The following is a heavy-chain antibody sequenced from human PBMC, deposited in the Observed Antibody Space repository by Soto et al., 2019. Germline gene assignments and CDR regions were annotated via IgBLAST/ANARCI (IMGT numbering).Heavy chain of an antibody. CDR2: IWYDGSNK. CDR1: GFTFSSYG. D-gene: IGHD4-17*01. V-gene: IGHV3-33*01. Sequence: QVQLVESGGGVVQPGRSLRLSCAASGFTFSSYGMHWVRQAPGKGLEWVAVIWYDGSNKYYADSVKGRFTISRDNSKNTLYLQMNSLRAEDTAVYYCAREGDGVYYYYGMDVWGPGTTVTVSS. CDR3: AREGDGVYYYYGMDV. J-gene: IGHJ6*02.